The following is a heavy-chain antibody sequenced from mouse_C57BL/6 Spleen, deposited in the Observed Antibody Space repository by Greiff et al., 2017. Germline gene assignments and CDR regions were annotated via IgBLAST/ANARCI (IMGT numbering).Heavy chain of an antibody. V-gene: IGHV6-3*01. J-gene: IGHJ2*01. CDR1: GFTFSNYW. CDR2: IRLKSDNYAT. CDR3: TEEGY. Sequence: DVQLVESGGGLVQPGGSMKLSCVASGFTFSNYWMNWVRHSPEKGLEWVAQIRLKSDNYATHYAVSVKGRFTISRDDSKSSVYLQMNKLRAEDTGIYYCTEEGYWGQGTTPTVSS.